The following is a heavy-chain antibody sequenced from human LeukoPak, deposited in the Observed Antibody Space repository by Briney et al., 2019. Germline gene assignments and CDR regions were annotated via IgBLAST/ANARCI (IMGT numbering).Heavy chain of an antibody. CDR1: GFTFTNYW. Sequence: GGSLRLSCAASGFTFTNYWMTWVRQAPGKGLEWVANIKQDGSETYYMDSMKGRFTISRDNAKNSLYLQMNSLRAEDTAVYYCARDFDSKGGVVVVPAAMGYWGQGTLVTVSS. J-gene: IGHJ4*02. CDR3: ARDFDSKGGVVVVPAAMGY. CDR2: IKQDGSET. V-gene: IGHV3-7*01. D-gene: IGHD2-2*01.